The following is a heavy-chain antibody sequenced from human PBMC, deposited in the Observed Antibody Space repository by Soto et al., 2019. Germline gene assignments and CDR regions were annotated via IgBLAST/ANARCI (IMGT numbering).Heavy chain of an antibody. CDR3: AKGGSAALIAPSGRDNWFDP. D-gene: IGHD6-13*01. CDR1: GFAFDDFV. J-gene: IGHJ5*02. V-gene: IGHV3-9*01. Sequence: LRLSCAASGFAFDDFVMHWVRHPPGRGLEWVSGITWNGGTIRYVDSVKGRFTISRDNAENSLYLQMNSLRPEDTAVYYCAKGGSAALIAPSGRDNWFDPWGQGTQVTV. CDR2: ITWNGGTI.